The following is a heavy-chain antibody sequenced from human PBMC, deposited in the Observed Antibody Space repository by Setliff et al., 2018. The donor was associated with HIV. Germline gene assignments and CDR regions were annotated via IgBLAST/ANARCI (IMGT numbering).Heavy chain of an antibody. CDR1: GFTFSDYV. V-gene: IGHV3-30*04. Sequence: LRLSCAASGFTFSDYVMYWVRQAPGKGLEWVTVISYDGSNESYADSVKGRFTISRDNSKNTLYLQMNSLRAEDTAVYYCARGAGVTAINKAFDIWGQGTMVTVSS. CDR2: ISYDGSNE. J-gene: IGHJ3*02. CDR3: ARGAGVTAINKAFDI. D-gene: IGHD2-21*02.